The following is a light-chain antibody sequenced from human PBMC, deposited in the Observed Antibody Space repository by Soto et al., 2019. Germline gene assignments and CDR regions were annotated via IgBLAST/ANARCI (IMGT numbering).Light chain of an antibody. CDR2: DVS. Sequence: QSVLTQPASVSGSPGQSITISCTGTSSDVGGYNYVSWYQQHPGKAPKLMIYDVSNRPSGVSNRFSGSKSGNTTPLTISGLQAQDESDYYCRSYTSSSTLLYVFGTGTKVTVL. V-gene: IGLV2-14*01. CDR1: SSDVGGYNY. J-gene: IGLJ1*01. CDR3: RSYTSSSTLLYV.